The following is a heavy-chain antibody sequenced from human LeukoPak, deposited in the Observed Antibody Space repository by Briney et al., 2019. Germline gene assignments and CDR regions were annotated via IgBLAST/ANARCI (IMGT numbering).Heavy chain of an antibody. J-gene: IGHJ4*02. V-gene: IGHV3-74*01. D-gene: IGHD3-16*01. CDR3: RTYRWGDPFDS. Sequence: GGSLRLSCAASGFTFSSCWMHWVRQDPGKGLVWVSRINGDGSTTSYADSVKGRFTISRDNAKNTLFLQMNSLSVEDTAVYYCRTYRWGDPFDSWGQGTLVTVSS. CDR2: INGDGSTT. CDR1: GFTFSSCW.